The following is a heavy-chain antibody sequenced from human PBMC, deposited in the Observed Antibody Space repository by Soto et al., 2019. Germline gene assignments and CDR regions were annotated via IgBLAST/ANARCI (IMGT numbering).Heavy chain of an antibody. D-gene: IGHD2-15*01. CDR1: GYNFNRYG. V-gene: IGHV1-18*01. CDR3: AREGYCSSGSCALYSHDYFGMDV. Sequence: GASVKVSCKASGYNFNRYGISWVRQAPGQGLEWMGWISTYNSKTNYAQKLEDRVTMTTNTFTTTAYMELRSLTSDDTAVYSRAREGYCSSGSCALYSHDYFGMDVWGQGTTVTVSS. J-gene: IGHJ6*02. CDR2: ISTYNSKT.